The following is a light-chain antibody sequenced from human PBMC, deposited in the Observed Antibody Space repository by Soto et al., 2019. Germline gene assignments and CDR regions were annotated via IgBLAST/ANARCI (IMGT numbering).Light chain of an antibody. V-gene: IGLV2-14*01. CDR2: AVS. CDR1: SSDVGLYDY. CDR3: SSYTSDSSYV. J-gene: IGLJ1*01. Sequence: HSVLTQPASVSGSPGQSITISCTVTSSDVGLYDYVSWYQQHPGKAPQLMIYAVSNRPSGVSNRFSASKSGNTASLFISGLQAEDEADYYCSSYTSDSSYVFGSGTKVTVL.